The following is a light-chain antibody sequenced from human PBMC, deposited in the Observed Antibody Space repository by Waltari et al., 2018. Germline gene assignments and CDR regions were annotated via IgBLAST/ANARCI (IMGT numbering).Light chain of an antibody. CDR1: SSNLGNNY. CDR3: GTWDSSLSGAV. J-gene: IGLJ7*01. Sequence: QSVLTQPPSVSAAPGQRVTISCSGGSSNLGNNYVSWYRQFPGTAPKLPIYEDEERPAGIPGRFSGSKSGTSATLDITGLQAGDEADYYCGTWDSSLSGAVFGGGTHLTVL. CDR2: EDE. V-gene: IGLV1-51*02.